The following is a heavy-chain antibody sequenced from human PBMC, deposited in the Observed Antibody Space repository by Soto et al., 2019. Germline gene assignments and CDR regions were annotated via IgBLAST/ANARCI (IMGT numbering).Heavy chain of an antibody. J-gene: IGHJ4*02. CDR3: TRAVVGVIAATLDY. V-gene: IGHV3-73*01. D-gene: IGHD2-15*01. CDR1: GFTFSGSA. CDR2: IRSNFNTYAT. Sequence: PGGSLRLSCAASGFTFSGSAMHWVRQASGKGLEWVGRIRSNFNTYATSYAASVKVRFTVSRDDSKNTAYLQMNSLKTEDTAVYYCTRAVVGVIAATLDYWGQGTLVTVSS.